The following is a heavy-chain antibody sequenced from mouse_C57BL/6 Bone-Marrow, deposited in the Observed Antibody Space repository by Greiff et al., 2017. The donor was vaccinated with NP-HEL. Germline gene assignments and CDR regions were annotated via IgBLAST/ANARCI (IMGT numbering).Heavy chain of an antibody. Sequence: EVQLQESGPGLVKPSQSLSLTCSVTGYSITSGYYWNWIRQFPGNKLEWMGYISYDGSNNYNPSLKNRISITRDTSKNQFFLKLNSVTTEDTATYYCAREGTGWYYFDYWGQGTTLTVSS. CDR1: GYSITSGYY. V-gene: IGHV3-6*01. J-gene: IGHJ2*01. CDR2: ISYDGSN. CDR3: AREGTGWYYFDY. D-gene: IGHD2-3*01.